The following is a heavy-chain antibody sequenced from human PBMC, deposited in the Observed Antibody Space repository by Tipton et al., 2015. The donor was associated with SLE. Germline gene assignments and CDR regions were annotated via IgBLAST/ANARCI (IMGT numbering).Heavy chain of an antibody. D-gene: IGHD3-10*01. CDR2: ISSSSSYI. V-gene: IGHV3-21*03. J-gene: IGHJ4*02. Sequence: SLILSCAASGFIFSDYSMNWVRQAPGKGLEWVSSISSSSSYIYYADSVKGRFTISRDNAKNSLYLQMNSLRAEDTAVYYCARGQYYGSGSYGYFDYWGQGTLVTVSS. CDR3: ARGQYYGSGSYGYFDY. CDR1: GFIFSDYS.